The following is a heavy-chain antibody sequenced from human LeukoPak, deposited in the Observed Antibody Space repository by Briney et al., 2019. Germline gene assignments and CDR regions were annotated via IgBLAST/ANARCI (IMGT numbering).Heavy chain of an antibody. CDR3: ARGGTKRNNWNDRFDY. V-gene: IGHV4-34*01. Sequence: PSETLSLTCAAYGGSFSGYYWSWIRQPPGKGLEWIGEINHSGSTNYNPSLKSRVTISVDTSKNQFSLKLSSVTAADTAVYYCARGGTKRNNWNDRFDYWGQGTLVTVSS. J-gene: IGHJ4*02. CDR1: GGSFSGYY. CDR2: INHSGST. D-gene: IGHD1-20*01.